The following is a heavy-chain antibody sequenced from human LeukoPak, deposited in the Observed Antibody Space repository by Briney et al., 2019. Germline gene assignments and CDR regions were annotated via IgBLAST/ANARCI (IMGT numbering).Heavy chain of an antibody. CDR3: AKAGLAMPPDY. CDR1: GFTFSSYG. Sequence: GGSLRPSCAASGFTFSSYGMHWVRQAPGKGLEWVAFIRYDGSHKYSADSVKGRFTISRDNSKNTLYLQMNSLRAEDTAVYHCAKAGLAMPPDYWGQGTLVTVSS. V-gene: IGHV3-30*02. D-gene: IGHD2-2*01. J-gene: IGHJ4*02. CDR2: IRYDGSHK.